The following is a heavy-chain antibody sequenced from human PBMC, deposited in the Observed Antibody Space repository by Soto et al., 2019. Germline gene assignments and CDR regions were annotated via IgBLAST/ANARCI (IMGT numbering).Heavy chain of an antibody. V-gene: IGHV3-30-3*01. Sequence: QVQLVESGGGVVQPGTSLRLSCAASGFAVSSYSMHWVRQAPGKGLEWVAAMSFDGNSKYYADSVKGRFKISRDTSKNTWSLEMENLEAQDSALYHCTRGRSMISNDDFEYWGQGTQVTVSP. J-gene: IGHJ4*02. CDR2: MSFDGNSK. D-gene: IGHD2-21*01. CDR1: GFAVSSYS. CDR3: TRGRSMISNDDFEY.